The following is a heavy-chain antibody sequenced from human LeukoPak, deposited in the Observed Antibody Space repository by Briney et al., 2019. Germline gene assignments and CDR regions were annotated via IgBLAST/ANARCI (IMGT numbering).Heavy chain of an antibody. CDR2: ISGSGGST. J-gene: IGHJ4*02. Sequence: SCKASGGTFSSYAISWVRQAPGKGLEWVSAISGSGGSTYYADSVKGRFTISRDNSKNTLYLQMNSLRAEDTAVYYCAKDYFDSSGYYYNYWGQGTLVTVSS. CDR3: AKDYFDSSGYYYNY. V-gene: IGHV3-23*01. D-gene: IGHD3-22*01. CDR1: GGTFSSYA.